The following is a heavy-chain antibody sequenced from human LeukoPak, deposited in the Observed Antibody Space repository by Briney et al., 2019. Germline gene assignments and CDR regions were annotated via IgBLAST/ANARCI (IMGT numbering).Heavy chain of an antibody. CDR1: GYTFTGYY. CDR2: INPNSGGT. D-gene: IGHD6-6*01. CDR3: ARDPSSIAARNTFDY. J-gene: IGHJ4*02. V-gene: IGHV1-2*02. Sequence: ASVKLSCKASGYTFTGYYMHCVRQAPGQRLEWRGWINPNSGGTNYAQKFQGRVTMTRETSISTAYMELSRLRSDDTAVYYCARDPSSIAARNTFDYWGQGTLVTVSS.